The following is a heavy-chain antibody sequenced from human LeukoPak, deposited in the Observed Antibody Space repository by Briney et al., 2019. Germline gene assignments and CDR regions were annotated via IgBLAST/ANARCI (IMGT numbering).Heavy chain of an antibody. CDR2: MNPNSGNT. CDR3: ARFEIVVDYYYMDV. CDR1: GYTFTSYD. D-gene: IGHD3-22*01. J-gene: IGHJ6*03. V-gene: IGHV1-8*01. Sequence: ASVEVSCKGSGYTFTSYDINWVRQATGQGLEWMGWMNPNSGNTGYAQKFQGRVTMTRNTSISTAYMELSSLRSEDTAVYYCARFEIVVDYYYMDVWGKGTTVTVSS.